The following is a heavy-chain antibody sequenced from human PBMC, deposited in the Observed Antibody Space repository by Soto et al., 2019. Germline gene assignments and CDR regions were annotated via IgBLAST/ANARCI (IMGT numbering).Heavy chain of an antibody. CDR1: GGSIHSRGYY. CDR2: IYYSGSI. D-gene: IGHD3-9*01. Sequence: SETLSLTFTVSGGSIHSRGYYWTWIRQHPGKGLEWIGNIYYSGSIHFNPSLKSRLTMLVDTSENQFSLKLTSVTAADTAVYYCARQSESTGYFYGWFDPWGQGTLVTVSS. V-gene: IGHV4-31*03. J-gene: IGHJ5*02. CDR3: ARQSESTGYFYGWFDP.